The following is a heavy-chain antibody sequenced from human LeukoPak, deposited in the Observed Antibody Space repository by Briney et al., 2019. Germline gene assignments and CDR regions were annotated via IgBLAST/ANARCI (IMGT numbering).Heavy chain of an antibody. Sequence: SETLSLTCAMHSESSGGDDWTWIRQPPGKGLEWIGEVSPGGSTRYNPSLRSRVTISLDTSRRRFSLRLSSVTAADTGVYYCARDGGTRLGFDPWGQGPWSPSPQ. CDR3: ARDGGTRLGFDP. CDR2: VSPGGST. J-gene: IGHJ5*02. CDR1: SESSGGDD. D-gene: IGHD3-16*01. V-gene: IGHV4-34*01.